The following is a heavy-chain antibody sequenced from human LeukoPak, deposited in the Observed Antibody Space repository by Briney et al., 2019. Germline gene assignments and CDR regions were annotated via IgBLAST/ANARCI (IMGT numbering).Heavy chain of an antibody. CDR3: GMSGDRVPLQDDVFDV. Sequence: GESLKISCKVSGYSFTSYCIGWVRQMPGKGLEWMGIIYPGDSGPTYSPSFQGQVTISVDKSINTAYLQWSSQQASDTAMYDCGMSGDRVPLQDDVFDVWGQGTMVTVST. V-gene: IGHV5-51*01. J-gene: IGHJ3*01. CDR1: GYSFTSYC. D-gene: IGHD1-26*01. CDR2: IYPGDSGP.